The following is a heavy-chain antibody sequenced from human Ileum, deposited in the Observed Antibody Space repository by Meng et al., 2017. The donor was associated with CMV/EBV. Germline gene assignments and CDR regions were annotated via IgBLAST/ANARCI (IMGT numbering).Heavy chain of an antibody. V-gene: IGHV4-39*07. CDR3: AGGPEEVIAIPFDY. CDR2: IYYSGST. J-gene: IGHJ4*02. D-gene: IGHD2-21*01. Sequence: SETLSLTCTVSGGSISSSSYYWGRIRQPRGKGLEWIGSIYYSGSTYYNPSLKSRVTISVDTSKNQFSLKLSSVTAADTAVYYCAGGPEEVIAIPFDYWGQGTLVTVSS. CDR1: GGSISSSSYY.